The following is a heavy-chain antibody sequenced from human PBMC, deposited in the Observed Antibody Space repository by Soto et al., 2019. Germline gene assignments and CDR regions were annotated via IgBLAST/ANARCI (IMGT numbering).Heavy chain of an antibody. V-gene: IGHV1-69*06. Sequence: SVKVSCKASGGTFSSLDINWVRQAPGQGLEWMGGIIPISETTNYAQIFQGRVSIVADKSTSTVYMELSRLRSEDTAVYYCARALLSHSYDSDGYDSYFHAMDVWGQGTPVTVSS. CDR1: GGTFSSLD. CDR2: IIPISETT. CDR3: ARALLSHSYDSDGYDSYFHAMDV. D-gene: IGHD3-22*01. J-gene: IGHJ6*02.